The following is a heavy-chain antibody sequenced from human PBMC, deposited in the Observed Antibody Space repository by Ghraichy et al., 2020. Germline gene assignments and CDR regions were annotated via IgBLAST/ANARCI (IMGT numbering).Heavy chain of an antibody. D-gene: IGHD2-2*01. CDR2: IIPIFGTA. CDR1: GGTFSSYA. Sequence: SVKVSCKASGGTFSSYAISWVRQAPGQGLEWMGGIIPIFGTANYAQKFQGRVTITADESTSTAYMELSSLRSEDTAVYYCAREGPNYYCSSTSCRRPRNHYYYYYYMDVWGKGTTVTVSS. CDR3: AREGPNYYCSSTSCRRPRNHYYYYYYMDV. J-gene: IGHJ6*03. V-gene: IGHV1-69*13.